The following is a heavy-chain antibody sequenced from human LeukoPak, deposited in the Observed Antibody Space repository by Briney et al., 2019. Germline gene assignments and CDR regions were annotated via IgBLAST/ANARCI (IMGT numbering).Heavy chain of an antibody. Sequence: GGSLRLSCAASGFTFSDHYMDWVRQAPGKGLEWVGRSRNKANRYTTAHGESVRGRFTISRDDSENSLYLQLNSLKTEDTGVYYCVRLSRGAMNYHMDVWGKGTTVTISS. D-gene: IGHD3-10*01. V-gene: IGHV3-72*01. CDR1: GFTFSDHY. CDR2: SRNKANRYTT. J-gene: IGHJ6*03. CDR3: VRLSRGAMNYHMDV.